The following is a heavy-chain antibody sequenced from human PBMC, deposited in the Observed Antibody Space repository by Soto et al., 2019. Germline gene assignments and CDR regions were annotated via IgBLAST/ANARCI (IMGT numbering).Heavy chain of an antibody. CDR2: IIPIFGTA. Sequence: SVKVSCKASGGTFSSYAISWVRQAPGQGLEWMGGIIPIFGTANYAQKFQGRVTITADESTSTAYMELSSLRSEDTAVYYCARGDSNYGTYYYYGMDGWGQGTTVTVSS. V-gene: IGHV1-69*13. J-gene: IGHJ6*02. D-gene: IGHD4-4*01. CDR1: GGTFSSYA. CDR3: ARGDSNYGTYYYYGMDG.